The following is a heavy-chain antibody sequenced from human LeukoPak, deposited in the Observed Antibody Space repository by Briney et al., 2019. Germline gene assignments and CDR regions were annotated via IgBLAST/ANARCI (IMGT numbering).Heavy chain of an antibody. J-gene: IGHJ4*02. CDR2: ISYDGSNK. CDR1: GFTFSSYA. Sequence: GGSLRLSCAAPGFTFSSYAMHWVRQAPGKGLEWVAVISYDGSNKYYADSVKGRFTISRDNSKNTLYLQMNSLRAEDTAVYYCARDWSTRRGYSTLDYWGQGTLVTVSS. V-gene: IGHV3-30-3*01. D-gene: IGHD5-18*01. CDR3: ARDWSTRRGYSTLDY.